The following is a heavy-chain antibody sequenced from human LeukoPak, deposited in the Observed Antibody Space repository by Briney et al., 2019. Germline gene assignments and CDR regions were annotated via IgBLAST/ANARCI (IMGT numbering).Heavy chain of an antibody. J-gene: IGHJ5*02. CDR1: GFTFSSYS. D-gene: IGHD3-10*01. CDR3: ARDHNGRFGGGWFDP. CDR2: ISSSSSYI. V-gene: IGHV3-21*04. Sequence: GGSLRLSCAASGFTFSSYSMNWVRQAPGKGLEWVSSISSSSSYIYYADSVKGRFTISRDNAKNSLYLQMNSLRAEDTAVYYCARDHNGRFGGGWFDPWGQGTLVTVSS.